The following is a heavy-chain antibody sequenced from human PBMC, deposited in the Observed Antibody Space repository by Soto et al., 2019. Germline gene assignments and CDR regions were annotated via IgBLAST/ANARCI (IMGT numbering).Heavy chain of an antibody. CDR3: GREKEDEGSSSLRVYYGVYV. Sequence: EVQLVESGGGPVKSGQSLRLSCVASGCTLSNYRVTWVRQGPGKGLEWVSSINSRGEYTHYTESVKGRFTIFRDNIKNLVHLQMNSLRADDAAVYYCGREKEDEGSSSLRVYYGVYVWGQGTTVIVSS. J-gene: IGHJ6*02. CDR1: GCTLSNYR. D-gene: IGHD6-6*01. CDR2: INSRGEYT. V-gene: IGHV3-21*06.